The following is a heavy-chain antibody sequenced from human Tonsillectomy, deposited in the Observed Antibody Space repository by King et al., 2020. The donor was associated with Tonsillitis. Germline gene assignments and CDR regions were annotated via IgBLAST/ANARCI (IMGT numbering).Heavy chain of an antibody. V-gene: IGHV1-18*01. CDR1: GYPFTTYG. J-gene: IGHJ6*03. Sequence: QLVQSGAELKKPGAPVKVSCKTSGYPFTTYGINCVRQAPGQGLEWMGGISTYNGRPKYAHNLTGRVTMTTDTSTSPAYMELRSLRSDDTAVYYCARGPIYYYMDVWGKGTTVTVSS. CDR2: ISTYNGRP. CDR3: ARGPIYYYMDV. D-gene: IGHD2-2*02.